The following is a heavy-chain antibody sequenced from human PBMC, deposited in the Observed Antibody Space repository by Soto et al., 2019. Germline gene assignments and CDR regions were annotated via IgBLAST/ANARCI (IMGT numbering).Heavy chain of an antibody. V-gene: IGHV1-3*01. J-gene: IGHJ4*02. CDR3: ARGAHTYGYVFDY. CDR1: GYTFTSNA. D-gene: IGHD5-18*01. CDR2: VNAGNGYT. Sequence: GASVKVSCKSSGYTFTSNAIHWVRQAPGQSLEWMGWVNAGNGYTKYLQNFQGRVTISSDTSAGTAYMELNSLRSEDTAVYYCARGAHTYGYVFDYWGQGTLVTVSS.